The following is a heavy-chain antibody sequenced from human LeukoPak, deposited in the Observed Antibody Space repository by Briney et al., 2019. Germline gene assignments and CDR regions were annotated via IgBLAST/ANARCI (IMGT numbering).Heavy chain of an antibody. Sequence: GGSLRLSCAASGFTFSSYAMSWVRQAPGKGLEWVSAISGSGGSTYYADSVKGRFTISRDNSKNTLYLQMNSLRAEDTAVYYCAKDPLNTIFGVVTIDYWGQGTLVTVSS. J-gene: IGHJ4*02. D-gene: IGHD3-3*01. CDR3: AKDPLNTIFGVVTIDY. V-gene: IGHV3-23*01. CDR2: ISGSGGST. CDR1: GFTFSSYA.